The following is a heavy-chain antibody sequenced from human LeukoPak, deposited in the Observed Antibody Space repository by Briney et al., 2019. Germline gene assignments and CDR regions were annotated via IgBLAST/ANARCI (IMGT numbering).Heavy chain of an antibody. Sequence: PGGSLRLSCAASGFIFSSYGMHWVRQAPGKGLEWVAVIWYDGSNKYYADSVKGRFTISRDNSKNTLYLQMNSLRAEDTAAYYCARDLGRAAAGTGSDHWGQGTLVTVSS. D-gene: IGHD6-13*01. J-gene: IGHJ4*02. V-gene: IGHV3-33*01. CDR1: GFIFSSYG. CDR2: IWYDGSNK. CDR3: ARDLGRAAAGTGSDH.